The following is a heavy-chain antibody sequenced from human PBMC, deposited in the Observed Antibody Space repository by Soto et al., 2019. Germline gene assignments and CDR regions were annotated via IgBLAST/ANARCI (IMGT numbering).Heavy chain of an antibody. CDR1: GGSISSSSYY. J-gene: IGHJ4*02. CDR2: IYYSGST. V-gene: IGHV4-39*01. Sequence: SETLSLTCTVSGGSISSSSYYWGWIRQPPGKGLEWIGSIYYSGSTYYNPSLKSRVTISVDTSKNQFSLKLSSVTAADTAVYYCARQGRGRWLQLGSYYFDDWGQGTLVTVDS. CDR3: ARQGRGRWLQLGSYYFDD. D-gene: IGHD5-12*01.